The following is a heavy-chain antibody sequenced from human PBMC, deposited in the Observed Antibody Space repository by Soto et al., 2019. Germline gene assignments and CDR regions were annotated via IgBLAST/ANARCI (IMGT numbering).Heavy chain of an antibody. CDR3: ARIMCGGDCYDFDY. CDR2: IWYDGSNK. D-gene: IGHD2-21*02. CDR1: GFTFSSYG. Sequence: QVQLVESGGGVVQPGRSLRLSCAASGFTFSSYGMHWVRQAPGKGLEWVAVIWYDGSNKYYADSVKGRFTISRDNSKNPLYLQMNSLTAEDTAVYYCARIMCGGDCYDFDYWGQGTLVTVSS. J-gene: IGHJ4*02. V-gene: IGHV3-33*01.